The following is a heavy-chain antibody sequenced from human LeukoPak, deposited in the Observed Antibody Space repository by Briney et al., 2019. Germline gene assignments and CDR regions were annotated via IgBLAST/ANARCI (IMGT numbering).Heavy chain of an antibody. CDR3: ARDGGGSLHGMDV. Sequence: PSETLSLSCTVSGGSISSGVYCWSWIRQRPGEGLQWIGYICSSGSAYYNASLKSRVSMSTDTSNNQFSLKLNSVTAADTAVYYCARDGGGSLHGMDVWGQGTTVTVSS. V-gene: IGHV4-31*03. D-gene: IGHD2-15*01. CDR2: ICSSGSA. CDR1: GGSISSGVYC. J-gene: IGHJ6*02.